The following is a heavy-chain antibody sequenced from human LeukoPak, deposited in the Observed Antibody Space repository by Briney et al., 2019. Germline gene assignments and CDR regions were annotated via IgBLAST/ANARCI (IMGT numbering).Heavy chain of an antibody. J-gene: IGHJ4*02. CDR1: GYMFNIYG. CDR3: ARSPPSTGYDRFDT. D-gene: IGHD5-12*01. CDR2: ISAFNGNT. V-gene: IGHV1-18*01. Sequence: GASVKVSCKAPGYMFNIYGISWVRQAPGQGLEWMGWISAFNGNTNYARNFQDRVTMTTDTSTSTAYMELTSLRSDDTAVYYCARSPPSTGYDRFDTWGQGTLVTVSS.